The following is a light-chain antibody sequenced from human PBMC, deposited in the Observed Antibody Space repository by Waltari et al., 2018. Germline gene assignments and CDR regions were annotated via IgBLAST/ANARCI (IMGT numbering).Light chain of an antibody. Sequence: QLVLTQSPSASASLGASVKLTCTLSSGHSSNVIAWLQQQPEKGPRYLMKVNSDGSHTQGDEIPDRCSGSSSGAERYLTISSVQPEDEADYYCQTGGHGTWVFGGGTKLTVL. V-gene: IGLV4-69*01. CDR1: SGHSSNV. J-gene: IGLJ3*02. CDR2: VNSDGSH. CDR3: QTGGHGTWV.